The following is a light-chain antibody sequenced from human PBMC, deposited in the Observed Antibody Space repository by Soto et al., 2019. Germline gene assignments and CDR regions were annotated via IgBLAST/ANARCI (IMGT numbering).Light chain of an antibody. CDR1: HSVSAS. J-gene: IGKJ5*01. CDR2: GAS. Sequence: VMTMSPVALSVSPRERATLSCRASHSVSASLAWYQQKPGQAPRLLISGASTRAAGIPARFSGSGSGTEFTLTISSLEPEDAAVYYCQQRSNWPPITFGQGT. V-gene: IGKV3-15*01. CDR3: QQRSNWPPIT.